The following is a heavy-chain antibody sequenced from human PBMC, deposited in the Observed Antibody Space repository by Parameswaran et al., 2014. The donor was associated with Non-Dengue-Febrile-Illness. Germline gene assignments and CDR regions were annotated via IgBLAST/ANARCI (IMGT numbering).Heavy chain of an antibody. CDR2: INHSGST. J-gene: IGHJ6*03. V-gene: IGHV4-34*01. CDR3: ARGSRPNVVVPAAKPMDV. Sequence: RWIRQPPGKGLEWIGEINHSGSTNYNPSLKSRVTISVDTSKNQFSLKLRSVTAADTAVYYCARGSRPNVVVPAAKPMDVWGKGTTVTVSS. D-gene: IGHD2-2*02.